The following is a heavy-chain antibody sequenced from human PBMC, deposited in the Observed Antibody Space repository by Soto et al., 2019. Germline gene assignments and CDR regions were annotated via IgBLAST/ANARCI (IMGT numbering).Heavy chain of an antibody. CDR1: GYTFSDYY. CDR3: ACHYDMWSGYLSPVDY. D-gene: IGHD3-3*01. J-gene: IGHJ4*02. V-gene: IGHV3-11*01. CDR2: IDTSSTKI. Sequence: QVQLVESGGDLVKRGGSLRLSCAASGYTFSDYYMSWIRQAPGKGLEWISYIDTSSTKIYYADSGKGRFTISRDNAKNSLYLEMNSLRDEYTAVYYWACHYDMWSGYLSPVDYWGQGTLVTVSS.